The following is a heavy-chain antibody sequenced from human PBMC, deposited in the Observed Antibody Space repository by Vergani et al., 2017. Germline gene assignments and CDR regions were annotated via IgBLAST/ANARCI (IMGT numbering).Heavy chain of an antibody. J-gene: IGHJ6*03. CDR1: GFTFSSYW. CDR3: ARGTSCSRTSCYRFGYYYYYYMDV. CDR2: IKQDGSEK. Sequence: EVQLVESGGGLVQPGGSLRLSCAASGFTFSSYWMSWVRQAPGKGLEWVANIKQDGSEKYYVDSVKGRFTISRDNAKNSLYLQMNSLRAEDTAVYYCARGTSCSRTSCYRFGYYYYYYMDVWGKGTTVTVSS. D-gene: IGHD2-2*01. V-gene: IGHV3-7*01.